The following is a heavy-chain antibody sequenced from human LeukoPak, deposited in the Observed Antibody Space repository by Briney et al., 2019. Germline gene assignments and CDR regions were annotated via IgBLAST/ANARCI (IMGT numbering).Heavy chain of an antibody. Sequence: SETLSLTCAVSGYSISSGYYWGWIRQPPGKGLEWIGSIYHSGSTYYNPSLKSRVTISVDTSKNQFSLKLSSVTAADTAVYYCARQGEMVTIWRTPRGYFDYWGQGTLVTVSS. J-gene: IGHJ4*02. CDR3: ARQGEMVTIWRTPRGYFDY. CDR2: IYHSGST. CDR1: GYSISSGYY. V-gene: IGHV4-38-2*01. D-gene: IGHD5-24*01.